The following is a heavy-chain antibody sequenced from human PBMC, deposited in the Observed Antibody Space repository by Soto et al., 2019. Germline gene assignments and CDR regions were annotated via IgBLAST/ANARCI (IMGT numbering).Heavy chain of an antibody. CDR3: ARWLGYFSGGSCVDY. J-gene: IGHJ4*02. CDR2: IYYSGST. D-gene: IGHD2-15*01. Sequence: LSLTCTVSGGSIRSGGYYWCWIRQNTGKGLEWIGYIYYSGSTYYNPPLKSRVTISVDTSKNQFSLKLSSVTAADTAVYYCARWLGYFSGGSCVDYWGQGTLVTFSS. V-gene: IGHV4-31*03. CDR1: GGSIRSGGYY.